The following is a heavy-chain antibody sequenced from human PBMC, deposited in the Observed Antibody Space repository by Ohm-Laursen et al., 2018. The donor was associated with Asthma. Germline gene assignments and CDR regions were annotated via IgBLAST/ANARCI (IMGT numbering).Heavy chain of an antibody. Sequence: SLRLSCEASGFTFSTYWMHWVRQAAGKGLVWVSRIKSDGSITTYADSVRGRFTISRDNAKNTLYLQMNSLSVEDTAVYYCARAYPDLIDNWGQGTLVTVSS. CDR1: GFTFSTYW. V-gene: IGHV3-74*01. D-gene: IGHD1-14*01. J-gene: IGHJ4*02. CDR3: ARAYPDLIDN. CDR2: IKSDGSIT.